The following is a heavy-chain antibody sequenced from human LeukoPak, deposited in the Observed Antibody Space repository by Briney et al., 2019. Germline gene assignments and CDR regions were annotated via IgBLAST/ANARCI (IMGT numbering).Heavy chain of an antibody. D-gene: IGHD3-22*01. CDR3: ASPTYYYDSSGYYYVY. V-gene: IGHV3-7*03. CDR1: GFTFSSYW. J-gene: IGHJ4*02. Sequence: PGGSLRLSCAASGFTFSSYWMSWVRQAPGKGLEWVANIKQDGSEKYYVDSVKGRFTISRDNAKNSLYLQMNSLRAEDTAVYYCASPTYYYDSSGYYYVYWGQGTLVTVSS. CDR2: IKQDGSEK.